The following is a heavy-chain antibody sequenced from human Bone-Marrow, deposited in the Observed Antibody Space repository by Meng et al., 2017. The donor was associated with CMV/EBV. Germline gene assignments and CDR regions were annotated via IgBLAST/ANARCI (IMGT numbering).Heavy chain of an antibody. Sequence: SGPPQVKPTQTRTLTCTFSGFSVSTSGVGGGWIRQRPRKALEWVGFIYGNDDKLYSPSLKSRLTITKDTSKNHVVLTITNMDPVHTGTYYCAHSKVYCTTTSCHPVPPDYWGQGTLVTVSS. CDR1: GFSVSTSGVG. D-gene: IGHD2-2*01. J-gene: IGHJ4*02. CDR2: IYGNDDK. CDR3: AHSKVYCTTTSCHPVPPDY. V-gene: IGHV2-5*01.